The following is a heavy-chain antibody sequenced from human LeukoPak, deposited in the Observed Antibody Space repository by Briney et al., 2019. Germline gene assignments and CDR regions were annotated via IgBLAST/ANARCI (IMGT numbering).Heavy chain of an antibody. V-gene: IGHV3-23*01. CDR1: GFTFSSYS. J-gene: IGHJ3*02. CDR2: ISGSGGST. D-gene: IGHD2-2*01. CDR3: AKSMTSHDAFDI. Sequence: PGGSLRLSCAASGFTFSSYSMNWVRQAPGKGLEWVSAISGSGGSTYYADSVKGRFTISRDNSKNTLYLQMNSLRAEDTAVYYCAKSMTSHDAFDIWGQGTMVTVSS.